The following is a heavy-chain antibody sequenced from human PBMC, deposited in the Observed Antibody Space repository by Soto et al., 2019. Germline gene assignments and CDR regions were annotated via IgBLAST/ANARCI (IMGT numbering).Heavy chain of an antibody. Sequence: QVQLQESGPGLVKPSETLSLTCTVSGGSISSYYWSWIRQPPGKGLEWIGYIYYSGITNYNPSLKSRVTISVNTSKNQFSLKLSSVTAADTAAYYCARGPSSPRAFDIWGQGTMVTVSS. CDR3: ARGPSSPRAFDI. J-gene: IGHJ3*02. CDR1: GGSISSYY. V-gene: IGHV4-59*01. CDR2: IYYSGIT.